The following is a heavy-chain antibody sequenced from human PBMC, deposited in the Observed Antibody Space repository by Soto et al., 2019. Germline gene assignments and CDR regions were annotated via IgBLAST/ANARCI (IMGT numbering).Heavy chain of an antibody. D-gene: IGHD2-21*02. CDR1: GYTFTTFG. Sequence: QVQLVQSGPVVKETGASVKVSCKTSGYTFTTFGIDWVRQAPGQGLEWVGWISANNRDTRYAQNLQGRVTVTTDAASXXASMELRGLASDDSGGYYCARSRFCAGACRYPNDYWGQGNQVTVSS. CDR3: ARSRFCAGACRYPNDY. J-gene: IGHJ4*02. V-gene: IGHV1-18*01. CDR2: ISANNRDT.